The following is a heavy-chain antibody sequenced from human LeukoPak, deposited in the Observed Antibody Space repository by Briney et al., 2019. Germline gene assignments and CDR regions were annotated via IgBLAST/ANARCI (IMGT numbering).Heavy chain of an antibody. CDR1: GYTFTGYY. D-gene: IGHD2-2*02. CDR3: ARVPGPYTTSRFDY. Sequence: ASVRVSCKTSGYTFTGYYLHWVRQAPGHRLEWMGRIDPDSGGTHYAQKFQLRVTVTRDTSITTVYMELSGLTSDDTAVYYCARVPGPYTTSRFDYWGQGTLVTVSS. J-gene: IGHJ4*02. V-gene: IGHV1-2*02. CDR2: IDPDSGGT.